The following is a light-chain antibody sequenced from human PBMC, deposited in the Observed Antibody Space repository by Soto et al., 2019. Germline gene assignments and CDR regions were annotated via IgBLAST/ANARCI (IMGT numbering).Light chain of an antibody. J-gene: IGKJ1*01. CDR1: QSVNIH. CDR3: QQYHSYWT. CDR2: DTS. V-gene: IGKV3D-15*01. Sequence: EIVMTQTPATLSVSPGERATLSCRASQSVNIHLAWYQQKPGQAPRLLISDTSTRATGIPARFSGSGSGTDFTLTISNLQSDDFSTYYCQQYHSYWTFGQGSKVDIK.